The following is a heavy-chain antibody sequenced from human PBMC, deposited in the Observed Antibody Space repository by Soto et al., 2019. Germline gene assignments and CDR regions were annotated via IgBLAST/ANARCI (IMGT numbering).Heavy chain of an antibody. V-gene: IGHV4-59*01. J-gene: IGHJ4*02. CDR2: IYYSGCT. CDR3: ASGRGYSYGCFDY. Sequence: PSETLSLTCTVSGGSISSYYWSWIRQPPGKGLAWIGYIYYSGCTNYNPSLKSRATISVDTSKNQFSLKLSSVTAADTAVYYCASGRGYSYGCFDYWGQGTLVTVSS. D-gene: IGHD5-18*01. CDR1: GGSISSYY.